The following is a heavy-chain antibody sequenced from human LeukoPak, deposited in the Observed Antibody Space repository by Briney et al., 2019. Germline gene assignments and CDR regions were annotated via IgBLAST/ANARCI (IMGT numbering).Heavy chain of an antibody. J-gene: IGHJ4*02. V-gene: IGHV3-21*01. CDR1: GFTFSSYS. Sequence: PGRSLRLSCAASGFTFSSYSMNWVRQAPGKGPEWVSYISSSSSYIYYADSVKGRFTISRDNAKNSLYLQMNSLRAEDTAVYYCESGQTSIAATFDYWGQGTLVTVSS. CDR3: ESGQTSIAATFDY. CDR2: ISSSSSYI. D-gene: IGHD1-7*01.